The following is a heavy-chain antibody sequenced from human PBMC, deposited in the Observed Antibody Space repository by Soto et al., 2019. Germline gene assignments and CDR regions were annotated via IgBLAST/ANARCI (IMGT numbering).Heavy chain of an antibody. V-gene: IGHV2-5*02. D-gene: IGHD3-10*01. J-gene: IGHJ4*02. CDR3: AHFGYHGSVSLDQ. CDR2: IYWDDDK. CDR1: GFSLSTSGVG. Sequence: QITLKESGPTLVKPTQTLTLTCTVSGFSLSTSGVGVGWIRQPPGKALEWLGIIYWDDDKRYSPSLKSRLTITKASSNRRGVLSMTNMEAVDTAPYSCAHFGYHGSVSLDQWAQGTLVTVSS.